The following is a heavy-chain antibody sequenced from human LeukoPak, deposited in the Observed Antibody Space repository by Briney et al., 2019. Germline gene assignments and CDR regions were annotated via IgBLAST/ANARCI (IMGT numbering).Heavy chain of an antibody. D-gene: IGHD3-10*01. J-gene: IGHJ5*02. CDR2: ISTYNGNT. V-gene: IGHV1-18*01. CDR1: GDTFTTYG. CDR3: ARDMVRGPRGFDP. Sequence: ASVKVSCRASGDTFTTYGINWVRHGQGLEWMGWISTYNGNTKYAQKFQGRVTITADKSTSTAYMELSSLRSEDTAVYYCARDMVRGPRGFDPWGQGTLVTVSS.